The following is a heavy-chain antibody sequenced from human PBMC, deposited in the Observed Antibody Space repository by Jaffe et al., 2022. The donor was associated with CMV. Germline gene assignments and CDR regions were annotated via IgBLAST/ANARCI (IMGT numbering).Heavy chain of an antibody. D-gene: IGHD3-22*01. Sequence: QVQLVQSGAEVKKPGASVKVSCKASGYTFTSYYMHWVRQAPGQGLEWMGIINPSGGSTSYAQKFQGRVTMTRDTSTSTVYMELSSLRSEDTAVYYCARGVYMIADHGTRKLDAFDIWGQGTMVTVSS. CDR1: GYTFTSYY. CDR3: ARGVYMIADHGTRKLDAFDI. V-gene: IGHV1-46*01. J-gene: IGHJ3*02. CDR2: INPSGGST.